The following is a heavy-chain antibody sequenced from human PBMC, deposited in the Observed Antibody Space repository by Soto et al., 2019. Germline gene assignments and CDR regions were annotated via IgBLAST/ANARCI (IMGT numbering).Heavy chain of an antibody. D-gene: IGHD5-18*01. CDR2: FIPVFAAA. CDR1: GGTSSNYA. CDR3: ARDHSGGPSNTAWLF. J-gene: IGHJ4*02. V-gene: IGHV1-69*18. Sequence: QVQLVQSGAEVKKPGSSVKVSCKASGGTSSNYAVTWVRQAPGQGLEWVGTFIPVFAAAKYAQQFQGRVTMTAAESPRTAYMALSSLRSEDTAVFYCARDHSGGPSNTAWLFWGQGTLVTVSS.